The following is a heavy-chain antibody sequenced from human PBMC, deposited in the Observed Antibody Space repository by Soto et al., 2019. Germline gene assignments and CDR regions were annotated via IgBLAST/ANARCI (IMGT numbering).Heavy chain of an antibody. CDR1: GGSISPHY. CDR3: AREVYTSGWNYDY. V-gene: IGHV4-4*07. CDR2: VHTSGSS. Sequence: QVQLRESGPGLVKPSETLSLTCNVSGGSISPHYVNWIRQPAGKGLEWIGRVHTSGSSDYSPSLRSPVTMSVDTSKKQFYLNLNSVTAADTAVYYWAREVYTSGWNYDYWGQGILATVSS. J-gene: IGHJ4*02. D-gene: IGHD6-19*01.